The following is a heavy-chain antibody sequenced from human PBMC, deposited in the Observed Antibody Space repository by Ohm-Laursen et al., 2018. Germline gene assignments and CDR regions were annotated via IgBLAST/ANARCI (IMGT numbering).Heavy chain of an antibody. D-gene: IGHD1-14*01. V-gene: IGHV3-74*01. CDR1: GFTLNSHW. CDR2: ITSDGTST. CDR3: ARNPYDY. Sequence: SLRLSCTASGFTLNSHWMHWVRQGPGEGLVWVSRITSDGTSTAYADSVRGRFTISRDTAKNTLYLQMNSLRVEHTAVYYCARNPYDYWGQGTLVTVSS. J-gene: IGHJ4*02.